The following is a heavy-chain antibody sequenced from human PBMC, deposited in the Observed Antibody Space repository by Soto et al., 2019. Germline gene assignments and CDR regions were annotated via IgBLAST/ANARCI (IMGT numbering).Heavy chain of an antibody. Sequence: PGGSLRLSCAASGFTFSSYAMSWFRQAPGKGLEWVSAISGSGGSTYYADSVKGRFTISRDNSKNTLYLQMNSLRAEDTAVYYCAQGYCSSTSCSLYGMDVWGQGTTVTVSS. J-gene: IGHJ6*02. V-gene: IGHV3-23*01. CDR1: GFTFSSYA. D-gene: IGHD2-2*01. CDR2: ISGSGGST. CDR3: AQGYCSSTSCSLYGMDV.